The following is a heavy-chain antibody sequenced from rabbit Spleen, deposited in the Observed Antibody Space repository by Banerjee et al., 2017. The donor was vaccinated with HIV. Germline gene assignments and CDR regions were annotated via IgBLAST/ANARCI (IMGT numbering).Heavy chain of an antibody. V-gene: IGHV1S40*01. CDR2: IYAGSSGNT. D-gene: IGHD8-1*01. CDR3: ARDSGTSFSTYGMDL. Sequence: QSLEESGGDLVKPGASLTLTCTASGFSFSSSYWICWVRQAPGKGLEWIACIYAGSSGNTYYATWAKGRFTISKTSSTTVTLQMTSLTAADTATYFCARDSGTSFSTYGMDLWGPGTLVTVS. CDR1: GFSFSSSYW. J-gene: IGHJ6*01.